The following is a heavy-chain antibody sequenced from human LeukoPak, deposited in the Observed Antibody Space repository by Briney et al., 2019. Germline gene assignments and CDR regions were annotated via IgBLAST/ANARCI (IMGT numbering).Heavy chain of an antibody. CDR1: GFSFSNYW. CDR3: ARGKVSRGWYSDVFDL. J-gene: IGHJ3*01. D-gene: IGHD6-19*01. CDR2: ISSDADTR. V-gene: IGHV3-74*01. Sequence: PGGSLRPSCAASGFSFSNYWMRWARPAPGEGLLWVSQISSDADTRIYAVPVKGRVTIYRDNAKNTLYLERDSLRAEDTAVYYCARGKVSRGWYSDVFDLWGQGTMVTVSS.